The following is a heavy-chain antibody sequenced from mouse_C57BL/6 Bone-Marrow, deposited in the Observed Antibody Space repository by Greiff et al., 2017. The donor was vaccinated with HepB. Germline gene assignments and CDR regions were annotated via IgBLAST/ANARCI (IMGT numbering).Heavy chain of an antibody. V-gene: IGHV5-6*01. Sequence: EVQLVESGGDLVKPGGSLKLSCAASGFTFSSYGMSWVRQTPDKRLEWVATISSGGSYTYYPDSVKGRFTISRDNAKNTLYLQMSSLKSEDTAMYYCARHARDYWYFDVWGTGTTVTVSS. CDR2: ISSGGSYT. J-gene: IGHJ1*03. CDR3: ARHARDYWYFDV. CDR1: GFTFSSYG.